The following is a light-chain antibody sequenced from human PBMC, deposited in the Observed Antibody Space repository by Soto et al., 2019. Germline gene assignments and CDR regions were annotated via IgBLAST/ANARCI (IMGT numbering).Light chain of an antibody. CDR1: QSIGSW. CDR3: QQCNTYSA. CDR2: QTS. Sequence: DIQLTQSPSILSSSVGDRVTITCRASQSIGSWLAWYQQKPGKAPNLLIFQTSNLESGVPSRFSGSGSGTEFTLTISSLQPDDFAAYYCQQCNTYSAFGQGTKVETK. V-gene: IGKV1-5*03. J-gene: IGKJ1*01.